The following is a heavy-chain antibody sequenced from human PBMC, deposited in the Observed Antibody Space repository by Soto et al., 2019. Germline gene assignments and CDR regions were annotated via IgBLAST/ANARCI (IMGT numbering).Heavy chain of an antibody. D-gene: IGHD5-12*01. CDR3: TVRDGYKNPFDY. Sequence: SLRLSCTASGFTFGDYAMSWFRQAPGKGLEWVGFISSKAYGGTTEYAASVKGRFTISRDDSKSIAYLQMNSLKTEDTAVYYCTVRDGYKNPFDYWGQGTLVTVSS. J-gene: IGHJ4*02. CDR2: ISSKAYGGTT. V-gene: IGHV3-49*03. CDR1: GFTFGDYA.